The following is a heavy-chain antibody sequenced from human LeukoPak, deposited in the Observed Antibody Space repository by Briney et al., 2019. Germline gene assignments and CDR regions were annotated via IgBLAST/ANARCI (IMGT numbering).Heavy chain of an antibody. Sequence: SGGSLRLSCAASGFTFSTYWMNWVRQAPGKGLEWVANIKQDGSEKYYVDSVKGRFTISSDNAKNSLYLQMNSLRAEDTAVYYCARTYSSGWYGGDAFDIWGQGTMVTVSS. J-gene: IGHJ3*02. CDR2: IKQDGSEK. CDR3: ARTYSSGWYGGDAFDI. CDR1: GFTFSTYW. V-gene: IGHV3-7*02. D-gene: IGHD6-19*01.